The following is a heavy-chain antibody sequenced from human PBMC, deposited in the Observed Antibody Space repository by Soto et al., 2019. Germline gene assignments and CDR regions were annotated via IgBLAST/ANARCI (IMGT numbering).Heavy chain of an antibody. Sequence: GGSLRLSCAASGFTFSSYWMSWVRQAPGKGLEWVANIKQDGSEKYYVDSVKGRFTISRDNAKNSLYLQMNSLRAEDTAVYYCARDARYSLVYYYGMDVWGQGTTVTVSS. V-gene: IGHV3-7*01. CDR1: GFTFSSYW. CDR2: IKQDGSEK. D-gene: IGHD5-18*01. J-gene: IGHJ6*02. CDR3: ARDARYSLVYYYGMDV.